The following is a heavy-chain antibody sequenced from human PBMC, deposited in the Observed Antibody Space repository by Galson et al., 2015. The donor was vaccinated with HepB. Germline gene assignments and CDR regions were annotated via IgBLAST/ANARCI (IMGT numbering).Heavy chain of an antibody. D-gene: IGHD3-22*01. CDR1: GYSFTSYW. V-gene: IGHV5-51*01. CDR2: IYPGDSET. Sequence: QSGAEVKKPGESLKISCKGSGYSFTSYWIGWVRQMPGKGLEWMGIIYPGDSETRYSPSFQGQVTISADKSISTAFLQWSSLKASDTAMYYCARHGLEPLPYYYDSSGYYYDYWGQGTLVTVSS. J-gene: IGHJ4*02. CDR3: ARHGLEPLPYYYDSSGYYYDY.